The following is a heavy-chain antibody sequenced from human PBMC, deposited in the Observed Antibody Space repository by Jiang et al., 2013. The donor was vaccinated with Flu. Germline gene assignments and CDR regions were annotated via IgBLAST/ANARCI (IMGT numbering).Heavy chain of an antibody. CDR1: GGSFSGYY. Sequence: SLTCAVYGGSFSGYYWSWIRQPPGKGLEWIGEINHSGSTNYNPSLKSRVTISVDTSKNQFSLKLSSVTAADTAVYYCARGRRRYYDSSETRLDYWGQGTLVTVSS. V-gene: IGHV4-34*01. D-gene: IGHD3-22*01. CDR3: ARGRRRYYDSSETRLDY. CDR2: INHSGST. J-gene: IGHJ4*02.